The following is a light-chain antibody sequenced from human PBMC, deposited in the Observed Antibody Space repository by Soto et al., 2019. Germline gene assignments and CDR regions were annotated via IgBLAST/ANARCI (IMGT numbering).Light chain of an antibody. CDR1: SSGVWSYNL. V-gene: IGLV2-23*01. CDR2: EGS. Sequence: QSALTQPASVSGSPGQSITISCTGTSSGVWSYNLVSWYQHHPGKAPKLMIYEGSKRPSGVSNRFSGSKSGNTASLTISGLQAEDEADYYCCSYAGSSTWVFGGGTKLTVL. CDR3: CSYAGSSTWV. J-gene: IGLJ3*02.